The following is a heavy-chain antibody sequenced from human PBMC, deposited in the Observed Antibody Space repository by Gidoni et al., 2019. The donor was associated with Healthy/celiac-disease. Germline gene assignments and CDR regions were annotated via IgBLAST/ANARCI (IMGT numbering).Heavy chain of an antibody. Sequence: QVQLAQSGSVVKKPGASAKASRTASGYTFTSSVINWVRQATEQGLEWRGWMTPNSSNTGDAQKFQDRVTLTRNTSISTAYMELSSLRSEGTAVYYCAGLRHGSSEQWLGVDLFDPWGQGTLVTVSS. CDR1: GYTFTSSV. J-gene: IGHJ5*02. CDR2: MTPNSSNT. D-gene: IGHD6-19*01. V-gene: IGHV1-8*01. CDR3: AGLRHGSSEQWLGVDLFDP.